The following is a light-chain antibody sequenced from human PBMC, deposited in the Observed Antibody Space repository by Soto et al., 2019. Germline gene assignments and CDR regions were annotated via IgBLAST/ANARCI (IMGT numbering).Light chain of an antibody. J-gene: IGKJ1*01. V-gene: IGKV3-20*01. CDR3: QQYGSSPWT. Sequence: ENVLTQSPGTLSLSPGERATLSRRASQSVRSSYLAWYKQKPGQAPRLLIYGASSRATGIPDRFSGSGSGTDFTLTISRLEPEDFAGYYCQQYGSSPWTFGQGTKVEIK. CDR2: GAS. CDR1: QSVRSSY.